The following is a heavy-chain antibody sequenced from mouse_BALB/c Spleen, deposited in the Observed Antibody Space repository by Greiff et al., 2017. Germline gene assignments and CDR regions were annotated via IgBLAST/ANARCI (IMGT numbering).Heavy chain of an antibody. Sequence: EVQVVESGGGLVKPGGSLKLSCAASGFAFSSYDMSWVRQTPEKRLEWVAYISSGGGSTYYPDTVKGRFTISRDNAKNTLYLQMSSLKSEDTAMYYCARGGSSYDAMDYWGQGTSVTVSS. CDR2: ISSGGGST. CDR1: GFAFSSYD. V-gene: IGHV5-12-1*01. CDR3: ARGGSSYDAMDY. D-gene: IGHD1-1*01. J-gene: IGHJ4*01.